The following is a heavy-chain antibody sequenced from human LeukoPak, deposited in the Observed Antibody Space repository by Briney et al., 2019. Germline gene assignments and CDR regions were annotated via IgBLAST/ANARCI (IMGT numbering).Heavy chain of an antibody. CDR3: ASRRITIFGVATAGVDY. CDR1: GFTFSSYA. Sequence: AGSLRLSCAASGFTFSSYAMSWVRQPPGKGLEWVSAISGSGGSTYYADSGKRRFATSRDNSKNTLYLQMNSLRAEDTAVYYCASRRITIFGVATAGVDYWGQGTLVTVSS. J-gene: IGHJ4*02. D-gene: IGHD3-3*01. V-gene: IGHV3-23*01. CDR2: ISGSGGST.